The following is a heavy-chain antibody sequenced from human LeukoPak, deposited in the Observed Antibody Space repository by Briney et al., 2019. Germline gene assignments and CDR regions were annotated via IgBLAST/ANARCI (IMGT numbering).Heavy chain of an antibody. CDR1: GFTFSSYA. D-gene: IGHD5-12*01. V-gene: IGHV3-23*01. CDR2: ISGSGGST. J-gene: IGHJ6*03. CDR3: ARDGATFSGYDWFYYMDV. Sequence: AGGSLRLSCAASGFTFSSYAMSWVRQAPGKGLEWVSAISGSGGSTYYADSVKGRFTISGDNSKNTLFLQMNSLRGEDTAVYYCARDGATFSGYDWFYYMDVWGKGTTVTVSS.